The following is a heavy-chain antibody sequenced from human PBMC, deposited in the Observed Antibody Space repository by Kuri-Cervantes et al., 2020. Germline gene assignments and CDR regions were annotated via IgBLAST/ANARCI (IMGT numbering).Heavy chain of an antibody. CDR1: GFTFSNVW. Sequence: GESLKISCAASGFTFSNVWMTWVRQAPGKGLEWVGRIRSKAHGGTAEYAPPVRGRFFISRDDSQNTVYLQMNSLKTEDTAVYYCTTDYSRAWFGEFDDAFDIWGQGTMVTVSS. V-gene: IGHV3-15*01. CDR3: TTDYSRAWFGEFDDAFDI. J-gene: IGHJ3*02. D-gene: IGHD3-10*01. CDR2: IRSKAHGGTA.